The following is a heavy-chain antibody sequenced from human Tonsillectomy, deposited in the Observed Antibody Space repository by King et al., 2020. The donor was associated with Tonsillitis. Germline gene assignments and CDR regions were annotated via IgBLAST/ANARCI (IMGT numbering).Heavy chain of an antibody. Sequence: VQLVESGGGVVQPGRSLRLSCAASGFTFSSYGMHWVRQAPGKGLEWVAVISFDGSDKFYTDSVKGRFTISRDNSKNTLHLHMHSLRAEDTAVYYCAKALSYYDRSGYLAYWGQGTLVTVSS. D-gene: IGHD3-22*01. V-gene: IGHV3-30*18. CDR2: ISFDGSDK. J-gene: IGHJ4*02. CDR1: GFTFSSYG. CDR3: AKALSYYDRSGYLAY.